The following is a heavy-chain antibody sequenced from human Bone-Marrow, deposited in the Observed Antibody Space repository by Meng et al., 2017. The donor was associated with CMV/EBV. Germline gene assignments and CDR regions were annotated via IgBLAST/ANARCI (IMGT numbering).Heavy chain of an antibody. CDR3: ARRGIAALNDAFDI. Sequence: GESLKISCAASGFTVSSNYMSWVRQAPGKGLEWVSVIYSGGSTYYADSVKGPFTISRDNSKNTLYLQMNSLRAEDTAVYYCARRGIAALNDAFDIWGQGTMVTVSS. V-gene: IGHV3-66*02. CDR2: IYSGGST. D-gene: IGHD6-13*01. CDR1: GFTVSSNY. J-gene: IGHJ3*02.